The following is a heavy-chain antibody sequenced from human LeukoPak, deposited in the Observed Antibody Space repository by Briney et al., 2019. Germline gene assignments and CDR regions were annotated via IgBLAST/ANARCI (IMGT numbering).Heavy chain of an antibody. V-gene: IGHV3-11*06. D-gene: IGHD6-19*01. J-gene: IGHJ4*02. CDR2: ISSSSSYI. CDR3: ARATYSSGWHLVDY. Sequence: GGSLRLSCAASGFTFSDYYMSWIRQAPGKGLEWVSSISSSSSYIYYADSVKGRFTISRDNAKNSLYLQMNSLRAEDTAVYYCARATYSSGWHLVDYWGQGTLVTVSS. CDR1: GFTFSDYY.